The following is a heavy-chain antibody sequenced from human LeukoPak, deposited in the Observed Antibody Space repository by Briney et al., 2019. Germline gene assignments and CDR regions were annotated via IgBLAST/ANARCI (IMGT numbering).Heavy chain of an antibody. CDR3: ARAWDYGDYDDAFDI. D-gene: IGHD4-17*01. CDR1: GGTFSSYA. CDR2: IITIFGTA. Sequence: SVKVSCKASGGTFSSYAISWVRQAPGQGLEWMGGIITIFGTANYAQKFQGRVTITADKSTSTAYMELSSLRSEDTAVYYCARAWDYGDYDDAFDIWGQGTMVTVSS. V-gene: IGHV1-69*06. J-gene: IGHJ3*02.